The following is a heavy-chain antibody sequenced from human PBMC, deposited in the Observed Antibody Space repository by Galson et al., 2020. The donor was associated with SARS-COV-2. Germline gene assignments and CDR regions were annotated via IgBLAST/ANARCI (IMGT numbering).Heavy chain of an antibody. Sequence: GESLKISCAGSGFTFSRYSMNWVRQAPGKGLEWLAYISSRSSPIMYADSVKGRITVSRDNARNSLYLQIDSLRAEDTAVYYCKRDCDGTCWFDYWSQGTLVTVSS. D-gene: IGHD2-15*01. V-gene: IGHV3-48*04. J-gene: IGHJ4*02. CDR3: KRDCDGTCWFDY. CDR2: ISSRSSPI. CDR1: GFTFSRYS.